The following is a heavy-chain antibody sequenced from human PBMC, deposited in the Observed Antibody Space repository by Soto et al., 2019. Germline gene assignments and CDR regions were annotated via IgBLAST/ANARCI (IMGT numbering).Heavy chain of an antibody. Sequence: SETLSLTCTVSGGTISSWYWSWIRQPPGKGLEWIGYIYYSGSTNCNPSLKSRVTISVDTSKNQFSLKLSSVTAADTAVYYCARRYGSAIDYWGQGTMVTAPQ. D-gene: IGHD1-26*01. J-gene: IGHJ4*02. CDR1: GGTISSWY. CDR2: IYYSGST. V-gene: IGHV4-59*08. CDR3: ARRYGSAIDY.